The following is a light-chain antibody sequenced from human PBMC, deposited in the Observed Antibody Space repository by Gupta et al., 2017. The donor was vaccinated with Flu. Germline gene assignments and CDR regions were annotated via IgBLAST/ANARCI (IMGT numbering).Light chain of an antibody. Sequence: LVEWATINCNSSQSVLCSSNNKNYLAWYQQKPGQAPKLLIYCVSTRESGVPDRFSGSGSGTDFTLTISRLQAEDFAVYYCQQYCTSPFTFGRGTKVEIK. CDR1: QSVLCSSNNKNY. CDR2: CVS. J-gene: IGKJ4*01. V-gene: IGKV4-1*01. CDR3: QQYCTSPFT.